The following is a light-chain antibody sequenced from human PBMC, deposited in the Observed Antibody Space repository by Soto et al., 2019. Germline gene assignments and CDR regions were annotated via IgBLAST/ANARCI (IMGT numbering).Light chain of an antibody. CDR1: SSDVGGYDF. J-gene: IGLJ2*01. V-gene: IGLV2-11*01. CDR2: DVS. CDR3: CSYAGDLAL. Sequence: QSAVTQSRSVSGSPGQSVTISCTGTSSDVGGYDFVSWYQQHPGKAPKLMISDVSKRPSGVPDRCSGAKSGNAASLTISGLQAEDEADYYCCSYAGDLALFGGGTK.